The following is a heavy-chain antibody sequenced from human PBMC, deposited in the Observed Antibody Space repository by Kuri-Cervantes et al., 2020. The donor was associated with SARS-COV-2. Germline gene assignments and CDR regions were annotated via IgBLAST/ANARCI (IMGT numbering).Heavy chain of an antibody. CDR1: GGSISSGSYY. Sequence: SETLSLTCTVSGGSISSGSYYWSWIRQPAGKGLEWIGRIYTSGSTNYNPSLKSRVTISVDTSKNQFSLKLSSVTAADTAVYYCARERGRDCSGGSCYFDYWGQGTLVTVSS. CDR3: ARERGRDCSGGSCYFDY. D-gene: IGHD2-15*01. CDR2: IYTSGST. J-gene: IGHJ4*02. V-gene: IGHV4-61*02.